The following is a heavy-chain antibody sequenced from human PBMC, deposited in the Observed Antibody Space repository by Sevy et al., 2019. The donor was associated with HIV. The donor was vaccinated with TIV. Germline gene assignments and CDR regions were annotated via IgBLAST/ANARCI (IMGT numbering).Heavy chain of an antibody. Sequence: GGSLRLSCAASGFTFSDYYMRWIRQAPGKGLEWVSYISSSGSTIYYADSVKGRFTISRDNAKNSLYLQMNSLRAEDTAVYYCARDGYCSGGSCYGHAAFDIWGQGTMVTVSS. CDR3: ARDGYCSGGSCYGHAAFDI. D-gene: IGHD2-15*01. J-gene: IGHJ3*02. CDR2: ISSSGSTI. CDR1: GFTFSDYY. V-gene: IGHV3-11*01.